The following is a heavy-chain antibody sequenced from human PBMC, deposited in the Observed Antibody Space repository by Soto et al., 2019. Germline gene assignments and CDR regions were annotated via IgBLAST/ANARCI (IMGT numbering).Heavy chain of an antibody. CDR3: ARLGLVAGTNYYYYGMDV. Sequence: PGESLSSSCKGSGDSFTSYWIVWVLQMPGKGLEWMGIIYPGDSDTRYSPSFQGQVTISADKSISTAYLQWSSLKSSDTAMYYCARLGLVAGTNYYYYGMDVWGQGTTVTVSS. J-gene: IGHJ6*02. CDR1: GDSFTSYW. D-gene: IGHD1-26*01. V-gene: IGHV5-51*01. CDR2: IYPGDSDT.